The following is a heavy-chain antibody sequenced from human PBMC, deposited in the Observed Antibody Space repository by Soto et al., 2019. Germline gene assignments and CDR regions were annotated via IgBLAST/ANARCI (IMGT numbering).Heavy chain of an antibody. Sequence: GGARKVPSAPSALDLRIYGTHWVCQAPGKGLGSVVASSYDGGAAFCADSAKGRFTVSKEMSKNTAFLQMNALRHEDTAVYFCARDSGWPILNFDCWGHGTTFTVSS. CDR3: ARDSGWPILNFDC. V-gene: IGHV3-30*03. CDR1: ALDLRIYG. J-gene: IGHJ4*01. D-gene: IGHD3-10*01. CDR2: SSYDGGAA.